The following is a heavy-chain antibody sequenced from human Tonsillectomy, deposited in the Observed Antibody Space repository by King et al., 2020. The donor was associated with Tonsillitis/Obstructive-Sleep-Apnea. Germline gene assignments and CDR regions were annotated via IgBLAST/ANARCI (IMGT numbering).Heavy chain of an antibody. CDR2: ISYDGSNK. V-gene: IGHV3-30*18. CDR1: GFTFSSYG. D-gene: IGHD4-11*01. J-gene: IGHJ4*02. Sequence: VQLVESGGGVVQPGRSLRLSCAASGFTFSSYGMHWVRQAPGKGLEWVAVISYDGSNKYYADSVKGRFTISRDNSKNTLYLQMNSLRAEDTAAYYCAKDDNSDSNYGGFVYWGQGTLVTVSS. CDR3: AKDDNSDSNYGGFVY.